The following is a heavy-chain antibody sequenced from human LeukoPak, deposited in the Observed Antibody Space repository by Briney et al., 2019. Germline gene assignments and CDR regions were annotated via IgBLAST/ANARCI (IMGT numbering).Heavy chain of an antibody. V-gene: IGHV3-7*01. CDR3: ARSGAHDVHVMTRNFDF. Sequence: PGGSLRLSCAASGFTFSRYWMSWVRQAPGKGLDWVANIKQDGSEKYYVDSVEGRFTISRDNAKNSLFLQMNSLRAEDTAVYYCARSGAHDVHVMTRNFDFGGQGTLVTVSP. D-gene: IGHD3-16*01. J-gene: IGHJ4*02. CDR2: IKQDGSEK. CDR1: GFTFSRYW.